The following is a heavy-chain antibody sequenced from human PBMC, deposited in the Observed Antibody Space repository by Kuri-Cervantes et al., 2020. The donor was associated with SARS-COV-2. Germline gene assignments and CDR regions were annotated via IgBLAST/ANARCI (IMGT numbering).Heavy chain of an antibody. CDR1: GGSFSGYY. V-gene: IGHV4-59*01. J-gene: IGHJ4*02. D-gene: IGHD3-16*02. Sequence: SETLSLTCAVYGGSFSGYYWSWIRQPPGKGLEWIGYIYYSGSTNYNPSLKSRVTISVDTSKNQFSLKLSSVTAADTAVYYCARVTSYDYVWGSYRSGYYFDYWGQGTLVTVSS. CDR3: ARVTSYDYVWGSYRSGYYFDY. CDR2: IYYSGST.